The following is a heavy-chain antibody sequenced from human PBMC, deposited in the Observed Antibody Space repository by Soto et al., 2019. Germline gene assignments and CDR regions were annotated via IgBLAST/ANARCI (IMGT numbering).Heavy chain of an antibody. V-gene: IGHV3-21*01. CDR3: ARDLYPTLVVVVAADYGMDV. CDR2: ISSSSSYI. J-gene: IGHJ6*02. CDR1: GFTFSSYS. Sequence: GGSLRLSCAASGFTFSSYSMNWVRQAPGKGLEWVSSISSSSSYIYYADSVKGRFTISRDNAKNSLYLQMNSLRAEDTAVYYCARDLYPTLVVVVAADYGMDVWGQGTTVTVSS. D-gene: IGHD2-15*01.